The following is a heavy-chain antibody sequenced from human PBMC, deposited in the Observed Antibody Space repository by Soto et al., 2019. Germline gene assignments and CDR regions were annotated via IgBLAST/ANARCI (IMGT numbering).Heavy chain of an antibody. CDR1: GFTFSDYY. D-gene: IGHD3-3*01. V-gene: IGHV3-11*01. J-gene: IGHJ4*02. Sequence: GGSLRLSCAASGFTFSDYYMSWIRQAPGKGLEWVSYISSSGSTIYYADSVKGRFTISRDNAKNSLYLQMNSLRAEDTAVYYCARGDYDFWSGSLPSDYWGQGTLVTVSS. CDR2: ISSSGSTI. CDR3: ARGDYDFWSGSLPSDY.